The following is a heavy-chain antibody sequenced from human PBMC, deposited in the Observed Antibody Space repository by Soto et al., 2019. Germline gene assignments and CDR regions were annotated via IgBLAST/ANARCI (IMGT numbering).Heavy chain of an antibody. CDR2: IYPGDSDT. CDR3: ARQRYCSGGSCYSGWFDP. V-gene: IGHV5-51*01. Sequence: PGESLKISCKGSGYSFISYWIVWVRQMPGKGLEYMGIIYPGDSDTRYSPSFQGQVTISADKSISTAYLQWSSLKASDTALYYCARQRYCSGGSCYSGWFDPWGQGTLVTVSS. D-gene: IGHD2-15*01. J-gene: IGHJ5*02. CDR1: GYSFISYW.